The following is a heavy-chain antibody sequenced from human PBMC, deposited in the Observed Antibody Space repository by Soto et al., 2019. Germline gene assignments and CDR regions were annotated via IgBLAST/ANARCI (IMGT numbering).Heavy chain of an antibody. D-gene: IGHD3-3*01. Sequence: PGESLKSSGKGSGYSFTSYWIGWVRQMPGKGLEWMGIIYPGDSDTRYSPSFQGQVTISADKSIRTAYLQWSSLKASDTAMYYCARAYTAEGITIFGVVTRNYYYYGMDVWGQGTTVTVSS. V-gene: IGHV5-51*01. CDR3: ARAYTAEGITIFGVVTRNYYYYGMDV. CDR2: IYPGDSDT. J-gene: IGHJ6*02. CDR1: GYSFTSYW.